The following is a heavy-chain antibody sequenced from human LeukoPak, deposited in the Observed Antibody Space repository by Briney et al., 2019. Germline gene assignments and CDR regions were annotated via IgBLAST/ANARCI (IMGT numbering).Heavy chain of an antibody. Sequence: PSETLSLTCAVSGYSISSGDYRCGSRQPPGQGVEWICIIYHSGSTYYNPSLKSRVTISVDTSKNQFSLKLSSVTAADTAVYYCARTRREYQLLSFDYWGQGTLVTVSS. J-gene: IGHJ4*02. CDR2: IYHSGST. D-gene: IGHD2-2*01. V-gene: IGHV4-38-2*01. CDR1: GYSISSGDY. CDR3: ARTRREYQLLSFDY.